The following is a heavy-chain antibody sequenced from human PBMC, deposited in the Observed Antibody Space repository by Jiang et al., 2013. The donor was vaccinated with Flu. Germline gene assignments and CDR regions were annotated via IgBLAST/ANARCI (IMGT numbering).Heavy chain of an antibody. CDR2: MNPNSGNT. CDR3: ARGRDPGVVVQSPVYYYGMDV. CDR1: GYTFTSYD. J-gene: IGHJ6*02. V-gene: IGHV1-8*01. Sequence: GAEVKKPGASVKVSCKASGYTFTSYDINWVRQATGQGLEWMGWMNPNSGNTGYAQKFQGRVTMTRNTSISTAYMELSSLRSEDTAVYYCARGRDPGVVVQSPVYYYGMDVWGQGTTVTVSS. D-gene: IGHD3-3*01.